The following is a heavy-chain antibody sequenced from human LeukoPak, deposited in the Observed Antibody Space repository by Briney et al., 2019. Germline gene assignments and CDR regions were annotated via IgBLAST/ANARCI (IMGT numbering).Heavy chain of an antibody. CDR2: ISSSSSII. J-gene: IGHJ5*02. D-gene: IGHD3-22*01. Sequence: GGSLRLSCAASAFTFSTYNMNWVRQAPGKGLEWVSYISSSSSIIYYADSVKGRFTISRDNAKNSLYLQMNSLRAEDTAVYYCARVLTYYYDSSGYYRNWFDPWGQGTLVTVSS. CDR3: ARVLTYYYDSSGYYRNWFDP. V-gene: IGHV3-48*01. CDR1: AFTFSTYN.